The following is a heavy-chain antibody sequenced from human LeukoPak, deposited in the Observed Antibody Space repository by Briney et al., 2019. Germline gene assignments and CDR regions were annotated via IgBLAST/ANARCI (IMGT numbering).Heavy chain of an antibody. V-gene: IGHV3-23*01. J-gene: IGHJ4*02. CDR1: GFTFSSYA. CDR3: AKYPSHCSGGSCYPIEWYFDY. CDR2: ISGSGGST. Sequence: GGSLRLSCAASGFTFSSYAMSWVRQAPGKGLEWVSAISGSGGSTYYADSVRGRFTISRDNSKNTLYLQMNSLRAEDTAVYYCAKYPSHCSGGSCYPIEWYFDYWGQGTLVTVSS. D-gene: IGHD2-15*01.